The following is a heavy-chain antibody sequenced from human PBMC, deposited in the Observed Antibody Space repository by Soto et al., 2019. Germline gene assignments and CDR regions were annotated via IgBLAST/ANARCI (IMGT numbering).Heavy chain of an antibody. V-gene: IGHV3-23*01. D-gene: IGHD1-1*01. CDR3: AKETTGTTQYYYYYYGMDV. CDR2: ISGSGGST. CDR1: GFTFSSYA. J-gene: IGHJ6*02. Sequence: EVQLLESGGGLVQPGGSLRLSCAASGFTFSSYAMSWVRQAPGQGLEWVSAISGSGGSTYYADSVKGRFTISRDNSKNTLYLQKNSVRAEDTAVYYCAKETTGTTQYYYYYYGMDVWGQGTTVTVSS.